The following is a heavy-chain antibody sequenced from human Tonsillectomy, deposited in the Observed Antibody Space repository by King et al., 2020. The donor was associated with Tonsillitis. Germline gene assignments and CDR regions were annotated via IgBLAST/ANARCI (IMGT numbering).Heavy chain of an antibody. CDR2: ISSSGSTI. CDR3: AREVLMGAGFPFEY. J-gene: IGHJ4*02. V-gene: IGHV3-11*01. D-gene: IGHD2-8*01. CDR1: GFTFSDYY. Sequence: HVQLVESGGGLVKPGGSLRLSCAASGFTFSDYYMNWVRQAPGEGLEWVSYISSSGSTIYYADSVKGRFTISRDNAKNSLYLQMNSLRAEDTAVYYCAREVLMGAGFPFEYWGQGTLVTVSS.